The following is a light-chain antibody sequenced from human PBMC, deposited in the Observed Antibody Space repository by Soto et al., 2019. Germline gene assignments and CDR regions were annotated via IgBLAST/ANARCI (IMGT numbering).Light chain of an antibody. CDR2: KAS. Sequence: DIQMTQSPSTLSASVGDRVTITCRASQSISSWLAWYQQKPGKAPNLLIYKASSLEGGVPSRFSGSGSGTEFTLTISSLQPDDFAPYYCQQYNSYWTFGQGTKVEIK. V-gene: IGKV1-5*03. CDR1: QSISSW. CDR3: QQYNSYWT. J-gene: IGKJ1*01.